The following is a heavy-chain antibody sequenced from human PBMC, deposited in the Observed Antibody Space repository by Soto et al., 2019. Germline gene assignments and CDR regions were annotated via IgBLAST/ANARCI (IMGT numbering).Heavy chain of an antibody. D-gene: IGHD3-10*01. Sequence: SETLSLTCAVYGGSFSGYYWSWIRQPPGKGLEWIGEINHSGSTNYNPSLKSRVTISVDTSKNQFSLKLSSVTAADTAVYYCARGRVSYYGSGSYYNYWGQGTLVTVS. CDR3: ARGRVSYYGSGSYYNY. CDR1: GGSFSGYY. V-gene: IGHV4-34*01. CDR2: INHSGST. J-gene: IGHJ4*02.